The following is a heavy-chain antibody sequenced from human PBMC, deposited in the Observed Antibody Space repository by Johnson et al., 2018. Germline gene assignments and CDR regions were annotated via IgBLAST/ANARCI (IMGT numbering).Heavy chain of an antibody. J-gene: IGHJ3*01. V-gene: IGHV3-30*18. D-gene: IGHD5-24*01. CDR3: AKPEMSTYTGACDF. CDR1: GFTFRGYG. Sequence: QEQLVESGGGVVQPGRSRRLSCVASGFTFRGYGMHWVRQAPGKGLAWLAFISYDGGLRYYSDSLKGRFIIHRDKSKNALYMELNSLRSEDTAIYYCAKPEMSTYTGACDFWGQGTMFIVSS. CDR2: ISYDGGLR.